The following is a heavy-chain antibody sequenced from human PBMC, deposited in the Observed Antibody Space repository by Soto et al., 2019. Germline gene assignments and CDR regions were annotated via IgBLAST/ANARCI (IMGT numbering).Heavy chain of an antibody. D-gene: IGHD6-6*01. J-gene: IGHJ4*02. Sequence: SVKVSCKASGGTFSSYAISWVRQAPGQGLEWMGGIIPIFGTANYAQKFQGRVTITADESTSTAYMELSSLRSEDTAVYYCASGAVEQLAPRYCDYWGQGTLVTVSS. CDR1: GGTFSSYA. CDR2: IIPIFGTA. V-gene: IGHV1-69*13. CDR3: ASGAVEQLAPRYCDY.